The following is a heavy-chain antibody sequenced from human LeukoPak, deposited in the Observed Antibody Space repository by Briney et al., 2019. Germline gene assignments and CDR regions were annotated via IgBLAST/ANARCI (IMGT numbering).Heavy chain of an antibody. V-gene: IGHV3-7*01. Sequence: GGSLRLSCAASGFTFSSYWMSWVRQAPGKGLEWVANIKQDGSEKYYVDSVKGRFTISRDNFKNTVYLQMSSLRAEDTAVYYCAKVHSVGATPKDVSDYWGQGTLVIVSS. CDR1: GFTFSSYW. J-gene: IGHJ4*02. CDR2: IKQDGSEK. D-gene: IGHD1-26*01. CDR3: AKVHSVGATPKDVSDY.